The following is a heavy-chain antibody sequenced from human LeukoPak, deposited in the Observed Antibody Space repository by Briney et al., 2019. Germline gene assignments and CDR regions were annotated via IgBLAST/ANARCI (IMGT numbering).Heavy chain of an antibody. CDR2: IYPGDSDT. CDR1: GSRFTSYW. V-gene: IGHV5-51*01. CDR3: ARHPPGNDYFDY. D-gene: IGHD1-1*01. J-gene: IGHJ4*02. Sequence: GEALKISFKGSGSRFTSYWIGWGRPRPGKGGGWMGIIYPGDSDTRYSPSFQGQVTISADKSIRTAYLQWSSLKASDTAMYYCARHPPGNDYFDYWGQGTLVTVSS.